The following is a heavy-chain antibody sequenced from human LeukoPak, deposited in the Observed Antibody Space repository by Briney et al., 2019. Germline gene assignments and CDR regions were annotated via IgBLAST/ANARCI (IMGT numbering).Heavy chain of an antibody. CDR2: IYYSGST. J-gene: IGHJ4*02. D-gene: IGHD3-22*01. V-gene: IGHV4-39*01. Sequence: ETLSLTCTVSGGSIISRSYYWGWIRQPPGTGLEWIGSIYYSGSTYYNPSLKSRVTISVDTSKNQFSLKLSSVTPADTAVYYCARLDYSDIYFDYWGQGALVTVSS. CDR3: ARLDYSDIYFDY. CDR1: GGSIISRSYY.